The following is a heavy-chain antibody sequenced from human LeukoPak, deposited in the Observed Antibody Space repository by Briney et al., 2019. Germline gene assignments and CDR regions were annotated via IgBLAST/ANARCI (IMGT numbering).Heavy chain of an antibody. J-gene: IGHJ3*02. D-gene: IGHD6-19*01. CDR1: GFTFSSYA. CDR2: ISGSGGST. CDR3: AKGEQWLVLSAFDI. Sequence: PGGSLMLSCAASGFTFSSYAMSWVRQAPGKGLEWVSAISGSGGSTYYADSVKGRFTISRDNSKNTLYPQMNSLRAEDTAVYYCAKGEQWLVLSAFDIWGQGTMVTVSS. V-gene: IGHV3-23*01.